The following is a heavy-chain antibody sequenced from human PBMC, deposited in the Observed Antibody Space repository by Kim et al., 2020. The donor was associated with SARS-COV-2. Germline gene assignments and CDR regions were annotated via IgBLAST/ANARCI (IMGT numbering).Heavy chain of an antibody. CDR3: AGTSLADLYFDL. V-gene: IGHV4-34*01. J-gene: IGHJ2*01. D-gene: IGHD3-16*01. Sequence: SETLSLTCALHGGSFSEYYWTWIRQPPGKGLEWIGEINHSGSGTSNPSLKSRVTISVDTSNKQFSLRLNSVTAADTAVYFCAGTSLADLYFDLWDRGTLV. CDR1: GGSFSEYY. CDR2: INHSGSG.